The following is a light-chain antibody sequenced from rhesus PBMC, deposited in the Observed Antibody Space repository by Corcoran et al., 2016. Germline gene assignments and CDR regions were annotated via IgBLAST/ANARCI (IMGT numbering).Light chain of an antibody. V-gene: IGKV1-22*01. Sequence: DIQMTQSPSSLSASVGDRVTVTCRASQGINKELSWYQQKPGKAPKLLIYKASSLQSGVPSRFSGSGAVTDFTLPISSLQSEDFATYYCQQYSSRPFTFGPGTKLDIK. CDR2: KAS. CDR3: QQYSSRPFT. CDR1: QGINKE. J-gene: IGKJ3*01.